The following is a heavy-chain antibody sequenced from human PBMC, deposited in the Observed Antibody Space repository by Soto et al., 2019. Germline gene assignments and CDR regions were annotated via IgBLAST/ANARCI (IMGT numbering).Heavy chain of an antibody. CDR3: VHPRSTVQIPPT. D-gene: IGHD4-17*01. J-gene: IGHJ5*02. Sequence: SLRLSCSASGFTFSMFSMHWVLQAPGKGLEYVSGISSNGDSTYYADSVKGRFTISRDNSKNTLYLQMSSLRAVDTAVYYCVHPRSTVQIPPTWGQGTLVTVYS. V-gene: IGHV3-64D*06. CDR2: ISSNGDST. CDR1: GFTFSMFS.